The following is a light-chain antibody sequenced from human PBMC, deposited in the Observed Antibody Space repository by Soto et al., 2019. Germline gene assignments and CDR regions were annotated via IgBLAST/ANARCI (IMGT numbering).Light chain of an antibody. Sequence: EILITQSPAILSVSPGERATLSWRASQSVSSNLAWYQQKPGQTPSLLIYGASTRANGIPARFSGSGAGTEFTLTISSLQSEDFATYYCQQYNNWLMLSFGGGTKVDIK. CDR2: GAS. CDR3: QQYNNWLMLS. J-gene: IGKJ4*01. CDR1: QSVSSN. V-gene: IGKV3-15*01.